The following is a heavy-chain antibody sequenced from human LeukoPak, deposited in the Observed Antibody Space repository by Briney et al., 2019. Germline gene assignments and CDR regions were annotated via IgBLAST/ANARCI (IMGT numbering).Heavy chain of an antibody. CDR1: GGSFIGYY. D-gene: IGHD5-18*01. Sequence: PSETLSLTCAVYGGSFIGYYWSWIRQPPGKGLEWIGEINHSGSTNYNPSLKSRVTISVDTSKNQFSLNLSSVTAADTAVYYCARVSLRQLWLLSNAFDIWGQGTMVTVSS. V-gene: IGHV4-34*01. CDR2: INHSGST. CDR3: ARVSLRQLWLLSNAFDI. J-gene: IGHJ3*02.